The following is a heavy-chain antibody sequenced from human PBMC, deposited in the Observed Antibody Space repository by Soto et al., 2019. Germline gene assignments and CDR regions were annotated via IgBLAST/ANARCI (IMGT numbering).Heavy chain of an antibody. CDR3: ARGWGRWPREKPGDF. V-gene: IGHV1-8*01. D-gene: IGHD3-16*01. CDR1: GYTFTTYD. J-gene: IGHJ4*01. CDR2: MNPNSGNA. Sequence: GASVKVSCKASGYTFTTYDINWVRQATGQGLEWMGWMNPNSGNAGYAQNFQGRLTMTRDTSIGTAYMELSNLRSEDTAIYFCARGWGRWPREKPGDFWG.